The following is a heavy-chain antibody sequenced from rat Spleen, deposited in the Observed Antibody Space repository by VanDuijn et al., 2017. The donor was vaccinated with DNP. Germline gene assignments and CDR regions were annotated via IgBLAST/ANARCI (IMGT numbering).Heavy chain of an antibody. CDR2: ISYDGGSI. V-gene: IGHV5-22*01. Sequence: EVQLVESGGGSVQPGRSLKLSCAASGFTFSDYYMAWVRQAPTKGLEWVAYISYDGGSIYYGESVKGRFTISRDNAKSTLYLQMNSLRSEDMATYYCARPWDLGFAYWGQGTLVTV. D-gene: IGHD4-6*01. J-gene: IGHJ3*01. CDR1: GFTFSDYY. CDR3: ARPWDLGFAY.